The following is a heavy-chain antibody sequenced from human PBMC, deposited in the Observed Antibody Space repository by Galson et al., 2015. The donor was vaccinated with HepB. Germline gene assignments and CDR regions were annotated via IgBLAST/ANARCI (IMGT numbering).Heavy chain of an antibody. CDR3: ARVSWGSYRYCDY. J-gene: IGHJ4*02. CDR2: ISSNSDSI. V-gene: IGHV3-48*04. D-gene: IGHD3-16*02. Sequence: SLRLSCAASGFSFSNYGLHWVRQAPGKGLEWVSYISSNSDSIKYADSAKGRFTISRDNAKNSLYLRMNSLRVEDKAVYYCARVSWGSYRYCDYWGQGTLVTVSS. CDR1: GFSFSNYG.